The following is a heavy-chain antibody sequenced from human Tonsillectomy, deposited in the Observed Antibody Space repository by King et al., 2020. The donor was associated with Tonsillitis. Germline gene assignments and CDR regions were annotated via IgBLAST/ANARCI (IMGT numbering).Heavy chain of an antibody. V-gene: IGHV4-31*03. CDR2: ISYTGST. D-gene: IGHD2-2*01. CDR3: ASATCSSTTCYRPEYFQE. CDR1: SGSISSDSYY. Sequence: QVQLQESGPGQVKPSQTLSLTCIVSSGSISSDSYYWSWIRQHPGKGLEWIGYISYTGSTYYSPSLKSRITMSVDTSKHQFSLNLSSVTAADTAIYYCASATCSSTTCYRPEYFQEWGQGALVTVSS. J-gene: IGHJ1*01.